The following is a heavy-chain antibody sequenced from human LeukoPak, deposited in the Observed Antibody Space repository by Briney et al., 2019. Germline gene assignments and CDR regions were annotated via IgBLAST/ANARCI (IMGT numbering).Heavy chain of an antibody. CDR3: ARWVAVSGTGLGFDP. D-gene: IGHD6-19*01. CDR2: INPGDSDT. CDR1: GYRFTNYW. V-gene: IGHV5-51*01. J-gene: IGHJ5*02. Sequence: GESLNISCKGSGYRFTNYWIGWVRQMPGKGLEWMGIINPGDSDTRYSPPFQGQVTFSVDKSISTAYLQWSNLKASDSAMYYCARWVAVSGTGLGFDPWGQGTLVTVSS.